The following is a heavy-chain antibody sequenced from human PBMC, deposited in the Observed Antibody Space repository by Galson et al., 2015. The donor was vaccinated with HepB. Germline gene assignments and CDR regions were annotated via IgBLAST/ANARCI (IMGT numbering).Heavy chain of an antibody. Sequence: SLRLSCAASGFTFSSYAMHWVRQAPGKGLEWVAVISYDGSNKYYADSVKGRFTISRDNSKNTLYLQMNSLRAEDTAVYYCARDIGYNWNVLWNFDYWGQGTLVTVSS. V-gene: IGHV3-30-3*01. CDR3: ARDIGYNWNVLWNFDY. J-gene: IGHJ4*02. CDR1: GFTFSSYA. D-gene: IGHD1-20*01. CDR2: ISYDGSNK.